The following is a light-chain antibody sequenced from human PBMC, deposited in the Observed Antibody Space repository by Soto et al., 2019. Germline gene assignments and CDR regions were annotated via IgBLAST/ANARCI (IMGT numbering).Light chain of an antibody. J-gene: IGKJ1*01. CDR2: DVS. CDR3: QQYDSYSWT. Sequence: DIPMTQSPSTLSASVGERVTITCRASQSVSNWLAWYQHKPGKAPKLLIYDVSSLESGVPSRFSGSGSGTEFILTISSLHPDDFATYYCQQYDSYSWTFGQGTKVEVK. CDR1: QSVSNW. V-gene: IGKV1-5*01.